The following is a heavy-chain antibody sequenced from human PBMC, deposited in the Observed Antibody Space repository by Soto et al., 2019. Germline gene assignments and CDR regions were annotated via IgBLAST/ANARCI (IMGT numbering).Heavy chain of an antibody. CDR2: ISYDANRK. CDR3: ARSDIVLLTTTPFDY. J-gene: IGHJ4*02. CDR1: GFTFSKYG. V-gene: IGHV3-30-3*01. Sequence: QVQLVESGGGGVQPGRSLRLSCVASGFTFSKYGLHWVRQAPGKGLEWVALISYDANRKNYADSVKGRFTISRDNSKNTLYLQMNSLRAEDTAVYYCARSDIVLLTTTPFDYWVQGTLVTVSS. D-gene: IGHD2-21*02.